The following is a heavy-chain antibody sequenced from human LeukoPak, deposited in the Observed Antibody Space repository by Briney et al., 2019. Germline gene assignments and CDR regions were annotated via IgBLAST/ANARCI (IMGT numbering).Heavy chain of an antibody. CDR1: GYTFTSYG. D-gene: IGHD4-17*01. V-gene: IGHV1-18*01. CDR2: ISAYNGNT. Sequence: GASVKVSCKASGYTFTSYGISWVRQAPGQGLEWMGWISAYNGNTNYAQKFQGRVTMTRDTSISTAYMELSRLRSDDTAVYYCAREWGLDDYGDYALPDYWGQGTLVTVSS. CDR3: AREWGLDDYGDYALPDY. J-gene: IGHJ4*02.